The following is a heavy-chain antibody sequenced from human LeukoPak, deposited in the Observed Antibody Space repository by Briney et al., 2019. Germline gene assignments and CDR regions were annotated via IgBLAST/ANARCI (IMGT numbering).Heavy chain of an antibody. D-gene: IGHD2-2*01. V-gene: IGHV3-23*01. CDR3: AKDIGVVVPAAPYYYYYGMDV. CDR2: ISGSGGST. Sequence: GGSLRLSCAASGFTFNNYAMSWVRQAPGRGLEWVSAISGSGGSTYYAESVKGRFTISRDNSKNTLYLQMNSLRAEDTALYYCAKDIGVVVPAAPYYYYYGMDVWGQGTTVTVSS. CDR1: GFTFNNYA. J-gene: IGHJ6*02.